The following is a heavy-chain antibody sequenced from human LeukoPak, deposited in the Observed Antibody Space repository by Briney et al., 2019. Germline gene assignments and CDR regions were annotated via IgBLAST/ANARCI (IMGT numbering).Heavy chain of an antibody. D-gene: IGHD1-26*01. CDR3: ARNRVPGTFSPLSY. CDR2: ISGSSGII. V-gene: IGHV3-48*01. Sequence: GGSLRLSCAASGFTFSTYCMNWVRQAPGKGLEWVSYISGSSGIIYYTDSVKGRFTISRDNAKNSLYLQMNNLSAEDTAVYYCARNRVPGTFSPLSYWGQGTLVTVSS. CDR1: GFTFSTYC. J-gene: IGHJ4*02.